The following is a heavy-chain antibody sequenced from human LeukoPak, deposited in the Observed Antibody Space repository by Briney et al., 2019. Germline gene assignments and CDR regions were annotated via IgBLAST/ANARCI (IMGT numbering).Heavy chain of an antibody. CDR3: ARRIYCNTTSCYTDYFFDY. J-gene: IGHJ4*02. V-gene: IGHV4-34*01. CDR1: GGSFSGYY. D-gene: IGHD2-2*02. CDR2: INHSGST. Sequence: PSETLSLTCAVYGGSFSGYYWSWIRQPPGKGLEWIGEINHSGSTNYNPSLKSRVTISVDTSKNQFSLKLSSVTAADTAVYYCARRIYCNTTSCYTDYFFDYWGQGTLVTVSS.